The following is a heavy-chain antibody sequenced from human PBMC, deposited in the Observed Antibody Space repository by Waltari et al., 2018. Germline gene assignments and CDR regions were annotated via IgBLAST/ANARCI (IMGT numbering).Heavy chain of an antibody. V-gene: IGHV3-7*01. CDR1: GFTLRTYW. CDR3: ARDSPDKHWKFFGNDH. CDR2: MNKDGSER. Sequence: EVQLVESGGGLAHPGGSLTLSCVGSGFTLRTYWMTGVRQAPGKGLEWGATMNKDGSERYYVDSVRGRFIISKDDAKNSLSLEMNILAVEDTAIYYCARDSPDKHWKFFGNDHWGQGTLVNVSP. J-gene: IGHJ4*02. D-gene: IGHD1-1*01.